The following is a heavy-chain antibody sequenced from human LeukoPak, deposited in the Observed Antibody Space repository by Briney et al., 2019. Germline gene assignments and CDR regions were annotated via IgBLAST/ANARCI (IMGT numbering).Heavy chain of an antibody. V-gene: IGHV4-61*02. CDR1: GGSISSGSYY. Sequence: SETLSLTCTVSGGSISSGSYYWSWIRQPAGKGLEWIGRIYTSGSTNYNPSLKSRVTISVDKSKNQFSLKLSSVTAADTAVYYCAREGVDTAMVGGYYYYGMDVWGQGTTVTVSS. CDR3: AREGVDTAMVGGYYYYGMDV. D-gene: IGHD5-18*01. J-gene: IGHJ6*02. CDR2: IYTSGST.